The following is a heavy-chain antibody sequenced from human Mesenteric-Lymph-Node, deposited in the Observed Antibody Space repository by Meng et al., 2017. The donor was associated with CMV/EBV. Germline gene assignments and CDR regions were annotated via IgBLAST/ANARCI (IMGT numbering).Heavy chain of an antibody. D-gene: IGHD3-10*01. J-gene: IGHJ4*02. CDR1: GFTSGSYA. CDR3: ARDRRYQYGSVNSPDF. Sequence: GGSLRLSCAASGFTSGSYAMTWVRQAPGKGLEWVANIKQDGSEKYYVDSVKGRFTISRDNAENSLYLQMNSLRAEDTAVYYCARDRRYQYGSVNSPDFWGQGTLVTVSS. CDR2: IKQDGSEK. V-gene: IGHV3-7*01.